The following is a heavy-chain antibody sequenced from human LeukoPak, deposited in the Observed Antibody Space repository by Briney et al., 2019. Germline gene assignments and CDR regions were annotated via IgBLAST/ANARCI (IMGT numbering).Heavy chain of an antibody. J-gene: IGHJ4*02. CDR1: GYSFTSYW. D-gene: IGHD3-22*01. CDR3: ASTPLYYYDSSGSFGYFDY. CDR2: IYPGDSDT. Sequence: GESLKISCKGSGYSFTSYWIGWVRQMPGKGLEWMGIIYPGDSDTRYSPSFQGQVTISADRSISTAYLQWSSLKASDTAMYYCASTPLYYYDSSGSFGYFDYWGQGTLVTVSS. V-gene: IGHV5-51*01.